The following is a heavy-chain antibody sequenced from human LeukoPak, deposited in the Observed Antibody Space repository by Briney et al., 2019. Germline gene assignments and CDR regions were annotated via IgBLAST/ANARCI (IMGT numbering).Heavy chain of an antibody. CDR1: GFSLTTTGVG. J-gene: IGHJ5*02. V-gene: IGHV2-5*01. CDR2: IYWNDDK. Sequence: SGPTLVNPTQTLTLTCTFSGFSLTTTGVGVTWVRQPPGKVLEWLALIYWNDDKYYSPSLKTRLTIAKDTSKNQVVLTMTNMDPVGTATYYCAHDRAGIGFDPWGQGTLVTVSS. CDR3: AHDRAGIGFDP.